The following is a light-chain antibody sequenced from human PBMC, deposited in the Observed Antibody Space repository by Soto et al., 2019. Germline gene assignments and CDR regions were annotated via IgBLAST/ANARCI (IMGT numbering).Light chain of an antibody. CDR3: SSYVGTKSYV. CDR1: SSDVGGYNY. V-gene: IGLV2-8*01. CDR2: EVN. J-gene: IGLJ1*01. Sequence: QSALTQPPSASGCPGQSVTISCTGTSSDVGGYNYVSWYQQYPGKAPQLVIYEVNKRPSGVPDRFSGSKSGNTASLTVFGLQAEDEADYYCSSYVGTKSYVFGTGTKLTVL.